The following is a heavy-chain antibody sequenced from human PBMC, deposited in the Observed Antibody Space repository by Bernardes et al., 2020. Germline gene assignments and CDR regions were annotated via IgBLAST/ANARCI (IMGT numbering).Heavy chain of an antibody. CDR3: ARERSRELDLDY. J-gene: IGHJ4*02. D-gene: IGHD1-1*01. CDR1: GFTFSSYC. Sequence: GGNLRLSCAASGFTFSSYCMSWVRKAPGKGLEWVANIKQDGSEKYYVDSVKGRFTISRDNAKNSLFLQMNSLRAEDTAVYYCARERSRELDLDYWGQGTLVTVSS. V-gene: IGHV3-7*01. CDR2: IKQDGSEK.